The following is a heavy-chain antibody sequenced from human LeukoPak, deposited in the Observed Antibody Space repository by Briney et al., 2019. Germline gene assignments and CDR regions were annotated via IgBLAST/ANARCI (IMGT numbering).Heavy chain of an antibody. CDR1: GYTFTSYD. CDR3: ARGLTYYDFWSGYYDYYYMDV. D-gene: IGHD3-3*01. CDR2: MNPNSGNT. Sequence: GASVKVSCKASGYTFTSYDINWVRQATGQGLEWMGWMNPNSGNTGYAQKFQGRVTITRNTSISTAYMELSSLRSEDTAVYYCARGLTYYDFWSGYYDYYYMDVWGKGTTVTVSS. J-gene: IGHJ6*03. V-gene: IGHV1-8*03.